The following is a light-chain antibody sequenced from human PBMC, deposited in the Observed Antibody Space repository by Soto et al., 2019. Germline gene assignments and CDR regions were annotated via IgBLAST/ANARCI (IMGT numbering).Light chain of an antibody. Sequence: QSVLTQPASVSGSPGQSITISCTGTSSDVGGYNYVSWYQEHPGKAPKLMIYGVSNRPSGVSNRFSGSKSGNTASLTISGLQAEDEADYYCSSYASSSSLVFGGGTKLTVL. CDR3: SSYASSSSLV. CDR2: GVS. V-gene: IGLV2-14*01. J-gene: IGLJ2*01. CDR1: SSDVGGYNY.